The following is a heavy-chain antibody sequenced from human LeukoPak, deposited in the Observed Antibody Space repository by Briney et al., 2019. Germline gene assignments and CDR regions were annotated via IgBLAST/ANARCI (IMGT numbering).Heavy chain of an antibody. CDR1: CGSFSGYY. CDR2: IIHSGRT. Sequence: PSETLSLTCAVYCGSFSGYYWSWIRQPPGKGLEWIGEIIHSGRTNYNPSLKSRVTISVDTSKNQFSLKLSSVTAADTAVYYCARGTVAVTGYYYYYYMDVWGKGTTVTVSS. D-gene: IGHD6-19*01. J-gene: IGHJ6*03. CDR3: ARGTVAVTGYYYYYYMDV. V-gene: IGHV4-34*01.